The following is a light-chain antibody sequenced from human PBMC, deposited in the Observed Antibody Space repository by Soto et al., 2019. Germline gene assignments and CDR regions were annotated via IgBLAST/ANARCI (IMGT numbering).Light chain of an antibody. Sequence: QLVLTQPPSVSGAPGQRVTISCTGSSSNIGAGYDVHWYQQLPGTAPKLLIYGNTNRPSGVPDGFSGSKSGTSASLAITGLQAEDEADYYCQSYDSRLSGSGVFGTGTKLTVL. J-gene: IGLJ1*01. CDR2: GNT. V-gene: IGLV1-40*01. CDR1: SSNIGAGYD. CDR3: QSYDSRLSGSGV.